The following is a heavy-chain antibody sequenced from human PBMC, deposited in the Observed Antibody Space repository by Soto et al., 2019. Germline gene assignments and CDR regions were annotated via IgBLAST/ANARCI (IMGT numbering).Heavy chain of an antibody. CDR3: PRGSLEMATIRDDY. J-gene: IGHJ4*02. CDR1: GASISRGAYY. V-gene: IGHV4-30-4*01. Sequence: TMSLTCPLAGASISRGAYYWSWLRQPPGKGLEWIGYIYYSGSTHYNRSLKSRVTISVDTSKNKFSRKLSSVTAADTAVYYCPRGSLEMATIRDDYWGQGTLVTNYS. D-gene: IGHD5-12*01. CDR2: IYYSGST.